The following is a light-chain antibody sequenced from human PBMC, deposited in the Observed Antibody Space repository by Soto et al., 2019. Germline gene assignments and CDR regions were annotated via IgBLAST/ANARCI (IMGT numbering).Light chain of an antibody. J-gene: IGKJ5*01. CDR3: RQSDSLPIT. CDR2: DAS. Sequence: DIPMTQSPSSLSASVGDRVTITCRASQDISNYLNWYQQRPGKAPKLLIYDASNLERGVPSRFSGTRSGTHFTFAITSLQPEDVATYYCRQSDSLPITFGQGTRLEI. V-gene: IGKV1-33*01. CDR1: QDISNY.